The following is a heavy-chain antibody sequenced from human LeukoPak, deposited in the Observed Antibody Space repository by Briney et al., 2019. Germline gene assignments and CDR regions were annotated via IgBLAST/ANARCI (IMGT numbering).Heavy chain of an antibody. CDR3: ARLAFYYGSGSYYFNYYYYYYMDV. D-gene: IGHD3-10*01. Sequence: SETLSLTCTVSGGSISSYYWSWIRQPPGKGLEWIGYIYTSGSTNYNPSLKSRVTISVDTSKNQFSLKLSSVTAADTAVYYCARLAFYYGSGSYYFNYYYYYYMDVWGKGTTVTVSS. CDR1: GGSISSYY. J-gene: IGHJ6*03. CDR2: IYTSGST. V-gene: IGHV4-4*09.